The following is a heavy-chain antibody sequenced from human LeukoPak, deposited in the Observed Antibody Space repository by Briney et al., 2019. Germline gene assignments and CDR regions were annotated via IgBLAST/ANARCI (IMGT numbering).Heavy chain of an antibody. J-gene: IGHJ6*03. CDR1: GFTFSYYA. CDR2: ISYDGSNK. D-gene: IGHD6-13*01. V-gene: IGHV3-30*04. Sequence: GRSLRLSCAASGFTFSYYAMHWVRQAPGKGLEGVAVISYDGSNKYCADSVKGRFTISRDNAKNSLYLQMNSLRAEDTAVYYCARESMGISYYMDVWGKGTTVTISS. CDR3: ARESMGISYYMDV.